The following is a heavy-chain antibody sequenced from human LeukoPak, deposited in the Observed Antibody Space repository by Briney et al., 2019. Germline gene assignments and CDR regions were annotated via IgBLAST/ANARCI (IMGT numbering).Heavy chain of an antibody. V-gene: IGHV3-15*01. Sequence: GESLKISCKGSGYSFTSYWIGWVRQAPGKGLEWVGRIKSKTDGGTTDYAAPVKGRFTISRDDSKNTLYLQMNSLKTEDTAVYYCTTNYYGSGRFFDYWGQGTLVTVSS. CDR3: TTNYYGSGRFFDY. CDR2: IKSKTDGGTT. J-gene: IGHJ4*02. CDR1: GYSFTSYW. D-gene: IGHD3-10*01.